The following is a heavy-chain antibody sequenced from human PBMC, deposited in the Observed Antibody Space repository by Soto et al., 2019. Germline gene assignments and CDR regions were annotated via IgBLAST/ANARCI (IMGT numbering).Heavy chain of an antibody. V-gene: IGHV4-38-2*02. CDR3: ARDLLHDY. CDR1: GYSISSGYY. Sequence: SETLSLTCAVSGYSISSGYYWGWIRQPPGKGLEWIGSIYHSGSTYYNPSLKSRVTISVDTSKNQFSLKLSSVTAAETAVYYCARDLLHDYWGQGNMVTVYS. J-gene: IGHJ4*02. D-gene: IGHD3-10*01. CDR2: IYHSGST.